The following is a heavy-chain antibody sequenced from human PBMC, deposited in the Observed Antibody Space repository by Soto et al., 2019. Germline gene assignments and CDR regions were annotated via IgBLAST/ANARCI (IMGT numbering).Heavy chain of an antibody. V-gene: IGHV3-74*01. D-gene: IGHD3-22*01. CDR1: GLTFSSYW. J-gene: IGHJ3*02. Sequence: PGGSLRLSCAASGLTFSSYWMHWVRQAPGKGLVWVSRINSDGSSTNYADSVKGRFTISRDNAKNTLYLQMNSLRAEDTAVYYCARDGSSYYYDSSGSPGLDAFDIWGQGTMVTVSS. CDR2: INSDGSST. CDR3: ARDGSSYYYDSSGSPGLDAFDI.